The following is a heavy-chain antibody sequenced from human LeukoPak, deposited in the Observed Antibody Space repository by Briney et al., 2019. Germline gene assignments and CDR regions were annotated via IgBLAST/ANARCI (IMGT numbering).Heavy chain of an antibody. CDR3: ASPPSYYDSSGYSQV. V-gene: IGHV3-30-3*01. J-gene: IGHJ4*02. CDR1: GFTSSSYA. CDR2: ISYDGSNK. D-gene: IGHD3-22*01. Sequence: QPGGSLRLSCAASGFTSSSYAMHWVRQAPGKGLEWVAVISYDGSNKYYADSVKGRFTISRDNSKNTLYLQMNSLRAEDTAVYYCASPPSYYDSSGYSQVWGQGTLVTVSS.